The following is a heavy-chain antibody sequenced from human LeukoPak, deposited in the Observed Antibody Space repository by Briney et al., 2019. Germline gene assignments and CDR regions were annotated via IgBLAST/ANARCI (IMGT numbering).Heavy chain of an antibody. V-gene: IGHV3-74*01. CDR1: GFXFSSYW. Sequence: PGGSLRLSCAASGFXFSSYWIHWVRQAPGKGLVWVSRINTDGSTTNYAGSVKGRFTISRDNAKNTLYLQMNSLRAEDTAVYYCAREFRVLPDIWGQGTMVTVSS. CDR2: INTDGSTT. CDR3: AREFRVLPDI. J-gene: IGHJ3*02. D-gene: IGHD2-8*02.